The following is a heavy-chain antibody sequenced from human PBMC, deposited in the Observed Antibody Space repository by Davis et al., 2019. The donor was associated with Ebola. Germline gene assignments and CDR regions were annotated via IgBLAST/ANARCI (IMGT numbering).Heavy chain of an antibody. J-gene: IGHJ4*02. V-gene: IGHV3-9*01. D-gene: IGHD3-10*01. CDR3: AKWGFGESPDH. CDR2: VRWNSGRI. Sequence: GASLKISCAASGFTFDDYAMHSVRQAPGKGLEWVSSVRWNSGRIDYADSVKGRFTISRDNTKKSVHLVMNSLRVEDTALYFCAKWGFGESPDHWGQGTQVTVSS. CDR1: GFTFDDYA.